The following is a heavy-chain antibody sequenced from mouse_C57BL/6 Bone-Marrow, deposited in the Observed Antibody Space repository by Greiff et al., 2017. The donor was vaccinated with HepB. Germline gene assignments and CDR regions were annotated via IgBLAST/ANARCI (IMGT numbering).Heavy chain of an antibody. CDR2: IDPEDGDT. V-gene: IGHV14-1*01. Sequence: EVQLQQSGAELVRPGASVKLSCTASGFNIKDYYMHWVKQGPEQGLEWIGRIDPEDGDTEYAPKFQGKATMTADTSSNTAYLQLSSLTSEDTAVYYCTTSRDYGNYGSYFDYWGQGTTLTVSS. CDR1: GFNIKDYY. CDR3: TTSRDYGNYGSYFDY. D-gene: IGHD2-1*01. J-gene: IGHJ2*01.